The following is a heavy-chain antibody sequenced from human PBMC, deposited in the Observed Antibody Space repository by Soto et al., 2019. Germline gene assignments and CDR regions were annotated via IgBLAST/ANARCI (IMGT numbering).Heavy chain of an antibody. Sequence: PGGSLRLSCAASGFTFSSYAMSWVRQAPGKGLEWVSAISGSGGSTYYADSVKGRFTISRDNSKNTLYLQMISLRAEDTAVYYCAKALLHDSGRYYYGMDVWGQGTTVTVSS. CDR3: AKALLHDSGRYYYGMDV. V-gene: IGHV3-23*01. J-gene: IGHJ6*02. CDR1: GFTFSSYA. D-gene: IGHD3-10*01. CDR2: ISGSGGST.